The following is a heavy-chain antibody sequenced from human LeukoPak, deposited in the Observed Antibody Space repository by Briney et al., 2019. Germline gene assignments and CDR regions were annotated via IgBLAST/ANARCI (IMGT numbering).Heavy chain of an antibody. D-gene: IGHD3-10*01. Sequence: SETLSLTCTVSGGSISSSSYYWGWIRQPPGKGLEWIGSIYYSGSTYYNPSLKSRVTISVDTSKNQFSLKLSSVTAADTAVYYCARRVVRGVTIHNWFDPLGQGTLVTVSS. J-gene: IGHJ5*02. CDR3: ARRVVRGVTIHNWFDP. CDR2: IYYSGST. CDR1: GGSISSSSYY. V-gene: IGHV4-39*01.